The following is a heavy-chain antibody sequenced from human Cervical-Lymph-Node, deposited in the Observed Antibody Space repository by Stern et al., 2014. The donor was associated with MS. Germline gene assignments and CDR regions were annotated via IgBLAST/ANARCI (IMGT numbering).Heavy chain of an antibody. CDR1: GYIFTSYY. D-gene: IGHD6-13*01. J-gene: IGHJ4*02. CDR2: INPSGGST. CDR3: ARDYSSSFDY. Sequence: VQLVQSGAEVKKPGASVKVSCKASGYIFTSYYIHWVRQAPGQGLEWMGRINPSGGSTNYAQKFQGRVTMTRDTSTSTVYMELSSLRSEDTAVYYCARDYSSSFDYWGQGTLVTVSS. V-gene: IGHV1-46*01.